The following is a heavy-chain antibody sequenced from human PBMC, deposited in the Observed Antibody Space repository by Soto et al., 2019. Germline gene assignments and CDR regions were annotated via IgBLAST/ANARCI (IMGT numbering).Heavy chain of an antibody. J-gene: IGHJ4*02. V-gene: IGHV1-2*02. CDR1: GYSFTAYY. Sequence: QVQLVQSGAEVKKPGASVKVSCQASGYSFTAYYVHWVRQAPGQGLEWMGWINPNTGGTTYAQKFQGRVTMTRDTAISTAYMELSSLRSDSKALDYCARARPPDYWGQGTLVTVSS. CDR3: ARARPPDY. CDR2: INPNTGGT.